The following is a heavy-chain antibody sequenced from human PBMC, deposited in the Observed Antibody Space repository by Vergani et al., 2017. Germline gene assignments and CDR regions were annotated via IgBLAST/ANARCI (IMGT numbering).Heavy chain of an antibody. CDR2: IYYSGST. V-gene: IGHV4-39*07. CDR3: ARDHAAVAGTRYFDL. CDR1: GGSISSSSYY. Sequence: QLQLQESGPGLVKPSETLSLTCTVSGGSISSSSYYWGWIRQPPGKGLEWIGGIYYSGSTYYNTSLKSRVTISVDTSKNQFSLKLSAVTAADTAVYYCARDHAAVAGTRYFDLWGRGTLVTVSS. J-gene: IGHJ2*01. D-gene: IGHD6-19*01.